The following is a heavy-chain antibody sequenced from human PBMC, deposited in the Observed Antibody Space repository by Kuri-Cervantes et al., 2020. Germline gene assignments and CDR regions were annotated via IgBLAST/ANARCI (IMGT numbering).Heavy chain of an antibody. CDR2: ISGSGGST. CDR1: GFTFSNAW. Sequence: GGSLRLSCAASGFTFSNAWMSWVRQAPGKGLEWVSAISGSGGSTYYADSVKGRFTISRDNAKNSLYLQMNSLRAEDTALYYCAKAPKDASAFDIWGQGTMVTVSS. J-gene: IGHJ3*02. V-gene: IGHV3-23*01. CDR3: AKAPKDASAFDI.